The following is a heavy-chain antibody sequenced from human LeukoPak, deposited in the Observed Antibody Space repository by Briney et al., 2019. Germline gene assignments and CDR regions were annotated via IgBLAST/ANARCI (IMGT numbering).Heavy chain of an antibody. CDR2: IIPILGIA. J-gene: IGHJ6*02. D-gene: IGHD5-18*01. V-gene: IGHV1-69*04. Sequence: SVKVSCKASGGTFSSYAISWVRQAPGQGLEWMGRIIPILGIANYAQKFQGRVTITADKSTSTAYMELSSLRSEDTAVYYCARGAMTDTWIQLWSDYYGMDVWGQGTTVTVSS. CDR1: GGTFSSYA. CDR3: ARGAMTDTWIQLWSDYYGMDV.